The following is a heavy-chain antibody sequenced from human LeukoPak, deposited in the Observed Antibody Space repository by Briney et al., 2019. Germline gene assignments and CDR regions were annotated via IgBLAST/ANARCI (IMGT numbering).Heavy chain of an antibody. Sequence: GGSLRLSCAASGFTFSSYGMHWVRQAPGKGLEWVAVISYDGSNKYYADSVKGRFTISRDNSKNTLYLQMNSLRAEDTAVYYCARGSRELYYFDYWGQGTLVTVSS. CDR1: GFTFSSYG. D-gene: IGHD1-7*01. J-gene: IGHJ4*02. V-gene: IGHV3-30*03. CDR2: ISYDGSNK. CDR3: ARGSRELYYFDY.